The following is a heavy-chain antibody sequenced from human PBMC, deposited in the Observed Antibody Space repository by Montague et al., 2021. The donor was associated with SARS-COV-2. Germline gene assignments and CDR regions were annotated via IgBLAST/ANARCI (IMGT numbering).Heavy chain of an antibody. CDR2: IYYSGST. V-gene: IGHV4-39*01. CDR1: GGSISSSSYY. Sequence: SETLSLTCTVSGGSISSSSYYWGWIRQPPGKGLEWIGSIYYSGSTYYNPSLKSRVTISVDTSKNQFSLKLSSVTAADTAAYYCVEIVGAADYWGQGTRVTVPS. CDR3: VEIVGAADY. J-gene: IGHJ4*02. D-gene: IGHD1-26*01.